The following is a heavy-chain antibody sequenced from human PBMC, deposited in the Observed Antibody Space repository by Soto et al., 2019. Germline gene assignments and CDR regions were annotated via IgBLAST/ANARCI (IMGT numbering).Heavy chain of an antibody. CDR3: ARLKQDYAVA. D-gene: IGHD3-16*01. J-gene: IGHJ5*02. CDR2: MNPNSGNT. V-gene: IGHV1-8*01. Sequence: QVQLVQSGAEVKKPGASVKVSCKASGYTFTSYDINWVRLATGQGLEGMGGMNPNSGNTAYAQKFQGRVTMTRNTSISTAYMELSSLRSEDTAVYYCARLKQDYAVAWGQGTLVTVSS. CDR1: GYTFTSYD.